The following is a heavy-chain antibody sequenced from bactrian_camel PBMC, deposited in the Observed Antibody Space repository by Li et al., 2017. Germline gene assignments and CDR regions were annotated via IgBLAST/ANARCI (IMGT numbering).Heavy chain of an antibody. J-gene: IGHJ4*01. CDR1: GFKFSDHY. D-gene: IGHD5*01. Sequence: DVQLVESGGGLVQPGGSLRLSCAASGFKFSDHYINWVRQAPGKGLEWVSGISGGGNTFYAVSAKGRFTITRNNAKNTAYLQMDSLKPEDTAVYYCSNVFWGHFPVAREARGPRSPSP. V-gene: IGHV3S10*01. CDR2: ISGGGNT.